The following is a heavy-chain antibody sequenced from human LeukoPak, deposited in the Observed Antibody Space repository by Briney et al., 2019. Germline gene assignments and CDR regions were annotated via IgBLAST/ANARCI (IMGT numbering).Heavy chain of an antibody. Sequence: ASETLSLTCTVSGGPISSYYWSWIRQPPGKGLEWIGYIYYSGSTNYNPSLKSRVTISVDTSKNQFSLKLSSVTAADTAVYYCARETSQKGAHYMDVWGKGTTVTISS. J-gene: IGHJ6*03. D-gene: IGHD3-16*01. CDR3: ARETSQKGAHYMDV. CDR2: IYYSGST. V-gene: IGHV4-59*01. CDR1: GGPISSYY.